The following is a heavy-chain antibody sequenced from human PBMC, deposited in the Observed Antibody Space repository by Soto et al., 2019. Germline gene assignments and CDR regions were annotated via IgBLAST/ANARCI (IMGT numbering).Heavy chain of an antibody. Sequence: SETLSLTCAVYGGSFSGYYWSWIRQPPGKGPEWIGEINHSGSTNYNPSLKSRVTISVDTSKNQFSLKLSSVTAADTAVYYCASQYYYGSGRWRYYGMEVWGQGTTVTVSS. V-gene: IGHV4-34*01. CDR1: GGSFSGYY. D-gene: IGHD3-10*01. CDR2: INHSGST. CDR3: ASQYYYGSGRWRYYGMEV. J-gene: IGHJ6*02.